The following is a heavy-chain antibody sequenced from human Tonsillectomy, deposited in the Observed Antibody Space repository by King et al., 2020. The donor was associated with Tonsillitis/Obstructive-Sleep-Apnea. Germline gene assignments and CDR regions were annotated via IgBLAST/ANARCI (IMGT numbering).Heavy chain of an antibody. V-gene: IGHV3-20*04. CDR1: GFTFDDYG. D-gene: IGHD2-2*01. CDR3: ARDPSCSRTSCYPSYFDY. J-gene: IGHJ4*02. CDR2: MNWNGGST. Sequence: VQLVESGGGVVRPGGSLRLSCAASGFTFDDYGMSWVRQAPGKGLEWVSGMNWNGGSTGYADSVKGRFTISRDNAKNSLYLQMHSLRAEDTALYYCARDPSCSRTSCYPSYFDYWGQGTLVTVSS.